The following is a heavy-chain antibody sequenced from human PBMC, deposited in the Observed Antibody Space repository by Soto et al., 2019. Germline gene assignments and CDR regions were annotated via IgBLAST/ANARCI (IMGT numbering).Heavy chain of an antibody. V-gene: IGHV4-39*01. J-gene: IGHJ3*02. CDR1: GGSISSSSYY. CDR2: MYYSGST. CDR3: ARHAYSAPYITIVATAIVLDAFDI. D-gene: IGHD2-2*01. Sequence: QLQLQESGPGLVKPSETLSLTCTVSGGSISSSSYYWGWIRQPPGKGLEWIGSMYYSGSTFSNPSLKSRVNISVDTSKNQLSLKLSSVTASDTAVYYCARHAYSAPYITIVATAIVLDAFDIWGQGTMVTVSS.